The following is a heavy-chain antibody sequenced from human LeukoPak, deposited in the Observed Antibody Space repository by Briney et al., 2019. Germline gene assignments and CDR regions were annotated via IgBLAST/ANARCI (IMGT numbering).Heavy chain of an antibody. D-gene: IGHD2-8*01. CDR3: ARDLGYCTNGVCHTRFDY. Sequence: SETLSLTCTVSGDSISRSTYYWAWIRQPPGKGLEWIGSVYYGRSPYFNPSLESRATISVDTSKNHFSLKMSSVTAADTAVYYCARDLGYCTNGVCHTRFDYWGQGTLVAVSS. CDR2: VYYGRSP. CDR1: GDSISRSTYY. V-gene: IGHV4-39*02. J-gene: IGHJ4*02.